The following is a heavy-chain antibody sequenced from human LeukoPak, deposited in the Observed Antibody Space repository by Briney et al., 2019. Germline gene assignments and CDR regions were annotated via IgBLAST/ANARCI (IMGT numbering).Heavy chain of an antibody. D-gene: IGHD3-10*01. CDR3: AKRGVVIRVFLVGFHKEAYYFDS. V-gene: IGHV3-23*01. CDR1: GITLSNYG. J-gene: IGHJ4*02. Sequence: GGSLRLSCAVSGITLSNYGMSWVRQAPGKGLEWVAGLSGSGGGTNYADSVQGRYTISRDNPKNTLYLQMNSLRAEDTAVYFCAKRGVVIRVFLVGFHKEAYYFDSWGQGALVTVSS. CDR2: LSGSGGGT.